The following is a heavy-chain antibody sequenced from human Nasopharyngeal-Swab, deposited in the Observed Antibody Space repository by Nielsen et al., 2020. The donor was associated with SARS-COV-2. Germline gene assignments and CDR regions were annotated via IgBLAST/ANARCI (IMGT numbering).Heavy chain of an antibody. Sequence: GSLKISCAASGFTVSSNYMSWVRQAPGKGLEWVSVIYSGGSTYYADSVKGRFTISRDNSKNTLYLQMNSLRAEDTAVYYCARAGDSSGWFPPYYFDYWGQGTLVTVSS. V-gene: IGHV3-53*01. CDR3: ARAGDSSGWFPPYYFDY. J-gene: IGHJ4*02. CDR2: IYSGGST. D-gene: IGHD6-19*01. CDR1: GFTVSSNY.